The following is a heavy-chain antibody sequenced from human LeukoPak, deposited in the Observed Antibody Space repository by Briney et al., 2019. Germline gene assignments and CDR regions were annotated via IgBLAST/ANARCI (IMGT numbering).Heavy chain of an antibody. V-gene: IGHV1-2*04. CDR2: INPNSGGT. Sequence: ASVKVSCKASGYTFTGYYMHWVRQAPGQGLEWMGWINPNSGGTNCAQKFQGWVTMTRDTSISTAYKELSRLRSDDTAVYYCARGVSPYDAFDIWGQGTMVTVSS. J-gene: IGHJ3*02. CDR3: ARGVSPYDAFDI. D-gene: IGHD5/OR15-5a*01. CDR1: GYTFTGYY.